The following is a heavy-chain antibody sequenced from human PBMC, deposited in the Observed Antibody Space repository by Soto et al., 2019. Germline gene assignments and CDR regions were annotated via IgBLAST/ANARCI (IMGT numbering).Heavy chain of an antibody. Sequence: AGGSLRLSCAASGVTFTSYAMTWVRQVPGEGLQWVSSISKSGDSTYYADSVKGRFTTSRDNSKNTPYLQMNSLRAEDTAIYYCAKGSFGFDYWGQGTLVTVSS. V-gene: IGHV3-23*01. CDR2: ISKSGDST. D-gene: IGHD3-10*01. CDR3: AKGSFGFDY. CDR1: GVTFTSYA. J-gene: IGHJ4*02.